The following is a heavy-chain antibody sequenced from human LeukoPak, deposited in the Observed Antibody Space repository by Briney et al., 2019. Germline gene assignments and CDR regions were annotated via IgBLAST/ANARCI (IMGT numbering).Heavy chain of an antibody. CDR1: VFTFSSYS. D-gene: IGHD3-22*01. CDR3: AKVGPAQYYYYDSSGYYFDY. CDR2: ISCSGGSK. Sequence: GGSLRLSCGASVFTFSSYSMIWVRQAPGRGREGVSAISCSGGSKYYADSMKGRFTIYRDNTKNTLNPQMNTLRDENTAVYYCAKVGPAQYYYYDSSGYYFDYWGQRTLVTASS. V-gene: IGHV3-23*01. J-gene: IGHJ4*02.